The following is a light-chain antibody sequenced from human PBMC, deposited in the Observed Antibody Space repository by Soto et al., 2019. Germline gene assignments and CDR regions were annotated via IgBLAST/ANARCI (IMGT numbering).Light chain of an antibody. V-gene: IGLV1-40*01. CDR3: QYYDSGLRGYV. CDR1: TSNIGADYD. J-gene: IGLJ1*01. Sequence: QSVLAQPPSVSGAPGQRVTISCSGTTSNIGADYDVQWYRQLPGTAPKLLIHGNTNRPSGVPDRFSGSKSGTSASLAITGLQSEDEGDCYCQYYDSGLRGYVFGSWTKVTVL. CDR2: GNT.